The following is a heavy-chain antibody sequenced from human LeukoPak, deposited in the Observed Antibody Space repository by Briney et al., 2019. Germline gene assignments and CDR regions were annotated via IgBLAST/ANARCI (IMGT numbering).Heavy chain of an antibody. V-gene: IGHV4-39*07. CDR3: ARDVRGDSSGHKNPIPVPTSLSGGFDY. Sequence: PSETLSLTCTVSGGSISSSSYYWGWIRQPPGKGLEWIGSIYYSGSTYYNPSLKSRVTISVDTSKNQFSLKLSSVTAADTAVYYCARDVRGDSSGHKNPIPVPTSLSGGFDYWGQGTLVTVSS. J-gene: IGHJ4*02. CDR1: GGSISSSSYY. CDR2: IYYSGST. D-gene: IGHD6-19*01.